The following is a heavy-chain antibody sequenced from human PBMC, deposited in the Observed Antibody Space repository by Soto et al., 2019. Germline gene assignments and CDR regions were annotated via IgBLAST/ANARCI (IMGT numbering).Heavy chain of an antibody. J-gene: IGHJ5*02. CDR2: IYSGGGT. CDR1: GFTVSTSF. D-gene: IGHD5-18*01. Sequence: EVQLVESGGGSVQPGGSLKLSCAVSGFTVSTSFVSWVRQPPGKGLEWVSVIYSGGGTYYADSVKGRFTISRDNSKNMLYLQMNSLRVEDTAVYYCAREAGPYTPTWFDPWGRGTLVTVSS. CDR3: AREAGPYTPTWFDP. V-gene: IGHV3-66*01.